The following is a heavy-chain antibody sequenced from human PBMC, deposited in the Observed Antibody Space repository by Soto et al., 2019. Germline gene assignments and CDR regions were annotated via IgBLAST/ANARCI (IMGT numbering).Heavy chain of an antibody. Sequence: SETLSLTCTVSGVSISNSSYYWGWIRRPPGKGLEWIGTIYYSGITYYNPSLKSRVTISVDTSKNQFSLKLTSVTAADTAVYYCARHGSNWGQGTLVTVSS. CDR3: ARHGSN. CDR2: IYYSGIT. J-gene: IGHJ4*02. V-gene: IGHV4-39*01. CDR1: GVSISNSSYY.